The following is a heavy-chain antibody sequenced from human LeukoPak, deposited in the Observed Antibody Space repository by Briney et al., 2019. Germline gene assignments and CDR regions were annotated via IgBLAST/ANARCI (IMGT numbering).Heavy chain of an antibody. V-gene: IGHV3-30-3*02. Sequence: PGGSLRLSCAASGFTFSSYAMHWVRQAPGKGLEWVAVISYDGSNKYYADSVKGRFTISRDNSKNTLSLQMNGLRPEDTAVYYCAKSWGYTRHYYNYMDVWGKGTTVTVSS. CDR2: ISYDGSNK. CDR3: AKSWGYTRHYYNYMDV. J-gene: IGHJ6*03. CDR1: GFTFSSYA. D-gene: IGHD3-16*02.